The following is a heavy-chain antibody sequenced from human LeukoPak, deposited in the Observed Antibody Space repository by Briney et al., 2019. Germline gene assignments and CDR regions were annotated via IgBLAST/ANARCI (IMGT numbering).Heavy chain of an antibody. Sequence: PGGSLRLSCAASGFTFSSYGMHWVRQAPGKGLEWVAVISYDGSSKYYADSVKGRFTISRDNSKNTLYLQMNSLRAEDTAVYYCAKEMGPIVVVPAAMGGGYYYYYGMDVWGQGTTVTVSS. CDR2: ISYDGSSK. CDR1: GFTFSSYG. CDR3: AKEMGPIVVVPAAMGGGYYYYYGMDV. D-gene: IGHD2-2*01. J-gene: IGHJ6*02. V-gene: IGHV3-30*18.